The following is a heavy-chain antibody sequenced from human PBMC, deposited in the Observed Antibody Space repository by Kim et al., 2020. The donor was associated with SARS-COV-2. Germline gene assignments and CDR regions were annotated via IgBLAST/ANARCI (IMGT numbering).Heavy chain of an antibody. CDR3: AREGYCSGGSCYSGYYYGMDV. CDR1: GFTFSSYA. V-gene: IGHV3-30-3*01. D-gene: IGHD2-15*01. Sequence: GGSLRLSCAASGFTFSSYAMHWVRQAPGKGLEWVAVISYDGSNKYYADSVKGRFTISRDNSKNTLYLQMNSLRAEDTAVYYCAREGYCSGGSCYSGYYYGMDVWGQGTTVTVSS. CDR2: ISYDGSNK. J-gene: IGHJ6*02.